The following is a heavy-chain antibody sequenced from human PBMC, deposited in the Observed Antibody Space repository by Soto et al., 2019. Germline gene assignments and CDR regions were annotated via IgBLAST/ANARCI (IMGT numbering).Heavy chain of an antibody. CDR2: IYHSGST. D-gene: IGHD1-20*01. J-gene: IGHJ5*02. CDR1: GYSISSGYY. Sequence: SETLSLTCTVSGYSISSGYYWGWIRQPPGKGLEWIGSIYHSGSTYYNPSLKSRVTISVDTSKNQFSLKLSSVTAADTAVYYCARDPPETGYNWNNWFDPWGQGTLVTVSS. CDR3: ARDPPETGYNWNNWFDP. V-gene: IGHV4-38-2*02.